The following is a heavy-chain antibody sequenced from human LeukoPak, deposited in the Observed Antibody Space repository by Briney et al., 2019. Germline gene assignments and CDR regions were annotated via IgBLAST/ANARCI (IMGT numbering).Heavy chain of an antibody. D-gene: IGHD3-22*01. V-gene: IGHV1-46*01. CDR2: INPSGGST. CDR1: GYTFTSYY. CDR3: ARDSVYYYDSSGYYYVYDY. J-gene: IGHJ4*02. Sequence: ASVKVSCKASGYTFTSYYMHWVRQAPGQGLEWMGIINPSGGSTSYAQKFQGRVTMTRDTSISTAYMELSRLRSDDTAVYYCARDSVYYYDSSGYYYVYDYWGQGTLVTVSS.